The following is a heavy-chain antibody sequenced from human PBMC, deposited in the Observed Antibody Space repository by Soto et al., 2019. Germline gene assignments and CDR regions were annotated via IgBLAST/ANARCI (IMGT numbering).Heavy chain of an antibody. Sequence: SETLSLTCTVSGGSISSYYWSWIRQSPGKGLEWIGYIYYSGSTNYNPSLKSRVTISVDTSKNQFSLKLSSVTAADTAVYYCARQAIAAHYYYYYMDVWGKGTTVTVSS. CDR2: IYYSGST. CDR1: GGSISSYY. D-gene: IGHD6-13*01. V-gene: IGHV4-59*08. CDR3: ARQAIAAHYYYYYMDV. J-gene: IGHJ6*03.